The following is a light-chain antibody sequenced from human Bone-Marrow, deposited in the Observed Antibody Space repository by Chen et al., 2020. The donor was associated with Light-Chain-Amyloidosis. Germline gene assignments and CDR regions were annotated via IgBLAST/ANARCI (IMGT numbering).Light chain of an antibody. J-gene: IGLJ2*01. CDR3: RSYGSNSPVV. Sequence: NFMLTQPHSVSESPGKTVTISCTRSSGSIASNYVQWNQQRPGSYPSTVKYEDNQRPPGVPARLSCSINISSNTAFIALSGLKPEDEAADYYRSYGSNSPVVFGGGTKLTVL. CDR1: SGSIASNY. V-gene: IGLV6-57*01. CDR2: EDN.